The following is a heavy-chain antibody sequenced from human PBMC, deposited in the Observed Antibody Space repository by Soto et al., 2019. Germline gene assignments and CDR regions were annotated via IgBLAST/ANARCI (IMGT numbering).Heavy chain of an antibody. CDR1: AGSFSGYY. CDR2: INHSGTI. D-gene: IGHD5-12*01. J-gene: IGHJ3*02. CDR3: ARHGGYELVI. Sequence: PSETLSLTCAVYAGSFSGYYWTWIRQPPGKGLEWIGEINHSGTIRYNPSLKSRVTISVDTSKNQFSLKLSSVTAADTAVYYCARHGGYELVIWGRGTMVTVSS. V-gene: IGHV4-34*01.